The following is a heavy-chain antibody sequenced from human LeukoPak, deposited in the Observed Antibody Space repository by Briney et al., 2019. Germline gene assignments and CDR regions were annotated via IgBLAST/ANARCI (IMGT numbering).Heavy chain of an antibody. V-gene: IGHV4-34*01. CDR3: ARGRRAAIYIAAAGTRGNWFDP. D-gene: IGHD6-13*01. Sequence: SETLSLTCAVYGGSFSGYYWSWIRQPPGKGLEWIGEINHSGSTNYNPSLKSRVTISVDTSKNQFSLKLSSVTAADTAVYYCARGRRAAIYIAAAGTRGNWFDPWGQGTLVTVSS. CDR1: GGSFSGYY. CDR2: INHSGST. J-gene: IGHJ5*02.